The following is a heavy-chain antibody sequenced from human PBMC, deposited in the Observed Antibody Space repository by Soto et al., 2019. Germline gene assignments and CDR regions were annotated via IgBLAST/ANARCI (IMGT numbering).Heavy chain of an antibody. J-gene: IGHJ6*02. CDR1: GFTFTSYG. CDR3: AKDGGGSYLGAYYYYGMDV. D-gene: IGHD1-26*01. CDR2: ISYDGSNK. V-gene: IGHV3-30*18. Sequence: GGSLRLPCAASGFTFTSYGMHWVRQAPGKGLEWVAVISYDGSNKYYADSVKGRFTISRDSSKTTLYLQMNSLRADDTAVYYCAKDGGGSYLGAYYYYGMDVWGQGTTVTVSS.